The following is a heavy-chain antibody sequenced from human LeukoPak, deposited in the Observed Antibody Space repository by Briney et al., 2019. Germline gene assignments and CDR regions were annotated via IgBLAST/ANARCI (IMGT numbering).Heavy chain of an antibody. D-gene: IGHD6-13*01. CDR3: ARHEGLISAAAQIDK. J-gene: IGHJ4*02. V-gene: IGHV4-39*01. CDR2: IYYSGST. CDR1: GGSISSSSYD. Sequence: SETLSLTCTVSGGSISSSSYDWGWIRQPPGKGLEWIGSIYYSGSTNYNPSLKSRVTMSVDTSRNQFSLRLSSVTAADTAVYYCARHEGLISAAAQIDKWGQGTLVTVSS.